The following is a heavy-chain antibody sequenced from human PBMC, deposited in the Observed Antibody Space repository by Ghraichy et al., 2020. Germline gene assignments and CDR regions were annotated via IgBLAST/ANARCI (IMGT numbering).Heavy chain of an antibody. J-gene: IGHJ4*02. Sequence: LSLTCAASGFTFSSYGMHWVRQAPGKGLEWVAVISYDGSNKYYADSVKGRFTISRDNSKNTLYLQMNSLRAEDTAVYYCAKGSSSSWSVDYWGQGTLVTVSS. CDR2: ISYDGSNK. CDR1: GFTFSSYG. D-gene: IGHD6-13*01. CDR3: AKGSSSSWSVDY. V-gene: IGHV3-30*18.